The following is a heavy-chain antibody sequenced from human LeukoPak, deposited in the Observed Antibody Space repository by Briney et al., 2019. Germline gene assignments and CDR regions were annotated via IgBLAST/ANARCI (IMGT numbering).Heavy chain of an antibody. CDR2: INPNSGGT. J-gene: IGHJ6*03. CDR1: GYTFIGYY. Sequence: PAASVKVSCKASGYTFIGYYMHWVRQAPGQGLEWMGWINPNSGGTNYAQKFQGRVTMTRDTSISTAYMELSRLRSDDTAVYYCARDRLRFFYMDVWGKGTTVTVSS. V-gene: IGHV1-2*02. CDR3: ARDRLRFFYMDV. D-gene: IGHD3-3*01.